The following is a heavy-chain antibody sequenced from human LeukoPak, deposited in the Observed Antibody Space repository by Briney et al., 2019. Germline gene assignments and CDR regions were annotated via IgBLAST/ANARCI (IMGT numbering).Heavy chain of an antibody. J-gene: IGHJ6*02. V-gene: IGHV3-23*01. D-gene: IGHD6-19*01. CDR2: ISGSGGST. CDR1: GFTFSSYA. CDR3: AKDLAVARTLYYYYGMDV. Sequence: GASLRLSCAASGFTFSSYAMTWVRQAPGKGLEWVSAISGSGGSTYYADSVKGRFTISRDNSKNTLYLQMNSLRAEDTAVYYRAKDLAVARTLYYYYGMDVWGQGTTVTVSS.